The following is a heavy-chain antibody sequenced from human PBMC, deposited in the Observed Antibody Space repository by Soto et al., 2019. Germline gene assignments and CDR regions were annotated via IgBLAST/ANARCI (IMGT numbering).Heavy chain of an antibody. V-gene: IGHV3-23*01. CDR3: ARDGRRDGYKNRFYAPPPTD. CDR2: ITGSGDST. CDR1: GFTFKSYA. J-gene: IGHJ4*02. Sequence: GGSLRLSCAASGFTFKSYAVSWVRQAPGKGLEWVSVITGSGDSTYYADSVKGRFTISRDNSKNTLYLQMNSLRAEATAVYYCARDGRRDGYKNRFYAPPPTDWGQGTLVTVSS. D-gene: IGHD5-12*01.